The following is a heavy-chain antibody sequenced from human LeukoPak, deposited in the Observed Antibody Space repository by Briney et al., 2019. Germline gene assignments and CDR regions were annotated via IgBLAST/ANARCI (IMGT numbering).Heavy chain of an antibody. CDR1: EFTFITYT. D-gene: IGHD3-22*01. V-gene: IGHV3-21*01. Sequence: GGSLRLSCAASEFTFITYTMNWVRQAPGKGLEWVSYISSSSSYTYYADSVKGRFTISRDNAKNSLYLQMNSLRSEDTAVYYCAASFYYDTSGYPKWFDSRGQGALVTVSS. CDR2: ISSSSSYT. J-gene: IGHJ5*01. CDR3: AASFYYDTSGYPKWFDS.